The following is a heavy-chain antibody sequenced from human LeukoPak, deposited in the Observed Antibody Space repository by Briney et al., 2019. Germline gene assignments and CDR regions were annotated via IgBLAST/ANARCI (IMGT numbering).Heavy chain of an antibody. V-gene: IGHV4-59*01. D-gene: IGHD1-1*01. CDR1: GGSISSYY. J-gene: IGHJ6*02. Sequence: SETLSLTCTVSGGSISSYYWSWIRQPPGKGLEWIGYIYYSGSTNYNPSLKSRVTISVDTSKNQFSLKLSSVTAADTAVYYCARMQLRSYYYGMDVWGQGTTVTVSS. CDR3: ARMQLRSYYYGMDV. CDR2: IYYSGST.